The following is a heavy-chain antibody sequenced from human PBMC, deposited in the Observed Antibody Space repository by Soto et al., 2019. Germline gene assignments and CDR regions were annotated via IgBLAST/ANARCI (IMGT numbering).Heavy chain of an antibody. CDR1: GGSISSYY. J-gene: IGHJ4*02. V-gene: IGHV4-59*01. CDR3: ARHTITMVRGVIITYYFDY. CDR2: IYYSGST. D-gene: IGHD3-10*01. Sequence: SETLSLTCTVSGGSISSYYWSWIRQPPGKGLEWIGYIYYSGSTNYNPSLKSRVTISVDTSKNQFSLKLSSVTAADTAVYYCARHTITMVRGVIITYYFDYWGQGTLVTVSS.